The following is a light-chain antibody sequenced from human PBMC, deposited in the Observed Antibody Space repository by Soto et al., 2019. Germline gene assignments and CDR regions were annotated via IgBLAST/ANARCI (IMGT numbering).Light chain of an antibody. CDR2: GAT. CDR3: HQYGRSPRGT. Sequence: DIVLTQSPGTLSSSPGGRAPLPCRARQSVTDNYLAWYQHNPGQAPRLLIYGATSRATGIPDRFSGSGSGTDFTLTISRLEPEDFAMYYCHQYGRSPRGTFGQGTKVDIK. CDR1: QSVTDNY. V-gene: IGKV3-20*01. J-gene: IGKJ1*01.